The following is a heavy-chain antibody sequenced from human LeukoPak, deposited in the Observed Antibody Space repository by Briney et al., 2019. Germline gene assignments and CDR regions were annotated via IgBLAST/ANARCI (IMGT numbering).Heavy chain of an antibody. J-gene: IGHJ4*02. CDR2: IGISSGNT. V-gene: IGHV3-48*04. CDR1: GFTSSVYS. Sequence: GGSLRVSCEAPGFTSSVYSINWVRQAPGKGLGWISYIGISSGNTKYADSVKGRFTISADNAKNSLYLQMNSLRVEDTAVYYCARDHNYAFDNWGQGTLVSVSS. CDR3: ARDHNYAFDN. D-gene: IGHD1-1*01.